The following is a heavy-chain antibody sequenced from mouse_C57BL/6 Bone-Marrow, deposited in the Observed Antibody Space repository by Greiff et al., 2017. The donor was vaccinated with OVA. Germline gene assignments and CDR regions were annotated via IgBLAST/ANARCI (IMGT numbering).Heavy chain of an antibody. D-gene: IGHD1-1*01. J-gene: IGHJ1*03. Sequence: EVQLQQSGPELVKPGASVKISCKASGYTFTDYYMNWVKQSHGKSLEWIGDINPNNGGTSYNQKFKGKATLTVDKSSSTAYVELRSLTSEDSAVYYCARENGSSLYWYFDVWGTGTTVTVSS. CDR1: GYTFTDYY. CDR3: ARENGSSLYWYFDV. V-gene: IGHV1-26*01. CDR2: INPNNGGT.